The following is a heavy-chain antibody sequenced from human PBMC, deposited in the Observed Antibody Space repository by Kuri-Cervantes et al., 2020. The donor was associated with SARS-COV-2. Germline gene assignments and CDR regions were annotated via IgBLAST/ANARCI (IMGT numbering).Heavy chain of an antibody. CDR1: GGSISSGSYY. D-gene: IGHD1-26*01. Sequence: SETLSLTCTVSGGSISSGSYYWSWIRQPAGKGLEWIGRIYTSGSTNYNPSLKSRVTISVDTSKNQFSLKLSSVTAADTXVYYCASSGXKVAFDIWGQGTMVTVSS. CDR2: IYTSGST. J-gene: IGHJ3*02. CDR3: ASSGXKVAFDI. V-gene: IGHV4-61*02.